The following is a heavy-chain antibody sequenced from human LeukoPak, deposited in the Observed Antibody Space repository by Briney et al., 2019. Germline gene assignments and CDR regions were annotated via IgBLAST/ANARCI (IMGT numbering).Heavy chain of an antibody. V-gene: IGHV3-23*01. CDR1: GFTFSSYW. Sequence: GGSLRLSCAASGFTFSSYWMSWVRQAPGKGLEWVSVISASGGRTSYADSVKGRFTVSRDNSKNTLYLQMSSLRAEDTAVYFCVEGGAPSYYDGSGDAYFDYWGQGTLVTVSS. CDR2: ISASGGRT. J-gene: IGHJ4*02. D-gene: IGHD3-22*01. CDR3: VEGGAPSYYDGSGDAYFDY.